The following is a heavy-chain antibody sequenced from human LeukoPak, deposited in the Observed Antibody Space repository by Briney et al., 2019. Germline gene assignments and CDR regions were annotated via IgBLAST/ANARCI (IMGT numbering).Heavy chain of an antibody. D-gene: IGHD2-2*02. Sequence: PGGSLRLSCAASGFTFSSYGMHWVRQAPGKGLEWVAVISYDGSNKYYADSVKGRFTISRDNSKNTLYLQMNSLRAEDTAVYYCARHGVGYCSSTSCYTGDYWGQGTLVTVSS. J-gene: IGHJ4*02. CDR1: GFTFSSYG. CDR3: ARHGVGYCSSTSCYTGDY. V-gene: IGHV3-30*03. CDR2: ISYDGSNK.